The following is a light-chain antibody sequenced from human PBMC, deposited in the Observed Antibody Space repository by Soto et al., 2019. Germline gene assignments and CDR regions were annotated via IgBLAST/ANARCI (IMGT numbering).Light chain of an antibody. CDR3: QQSYSTPRT. CDR1: QTISSW. CDR2: KAS. V-gene: IGKV1-5*03. J-gene: IGKJ1*01. Sequence: DIQMTQSPSTLSGSVGDRVTITCRASQTISSWLAWYQQKPGKAPKLLIYKASTLKSGVPSRFSGSGSGTEFTLTISSLQPDDFATYYCQQSYSTPRTFGQGTKVDI.